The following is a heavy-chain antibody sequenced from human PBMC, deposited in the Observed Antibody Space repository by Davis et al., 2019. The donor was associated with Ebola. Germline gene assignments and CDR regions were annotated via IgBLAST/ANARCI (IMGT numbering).Heavy chain of an antibody. J-gene: IGHJ4*02. CDR1: GFTVSGNY. CDR2: IYSGGST. D-gene: IGHD5-12*01. Sequence: GESLKISCAASGFTVSGNYMSWVRQAPGKGLEWVSVIYSGGSTYYADSVKGRFTISRDNSKNSLYLQMNSLRAEDTAVYYCARDRYSDYWGQGSLVIVSS. V-gene: IGHV3-66*01. CDR3: ARDRYSDY.